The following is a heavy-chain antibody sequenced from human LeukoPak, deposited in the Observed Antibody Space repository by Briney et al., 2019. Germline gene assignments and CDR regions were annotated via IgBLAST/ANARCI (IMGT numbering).Heavy chain of an antibody. CDR1: GFTFRSYA. D-gene: IGHD6-19*01. CDR2: MSGCGGNT. J-gene: IGHJ4*02. V-gene: IGHV3-23*01. CDR3: ARGWAGTAIFH. Sequence: PGGSLRLSCAASGFTFRSYAMSWVRQAPGKGLEWVSAMSGCGGNTYYADSVKGRFTISRDNSKNTLYLQMNSLRAEDTAVYYCARGWAGTAIFHWGQGTLVTVSS.